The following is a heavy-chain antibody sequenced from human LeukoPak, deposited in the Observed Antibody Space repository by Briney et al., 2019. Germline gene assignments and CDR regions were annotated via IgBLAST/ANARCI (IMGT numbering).Heavy chain of an antibody. CDR1: SGSISSYY. CDR3: ARGELLWNY. Sequence: SETLSLTCTVSSGSISSYYWSWIRQPPGKGLEWIGYIYYSGSTNYNPSLKSRVTISVDTSKNQFSLKLSSVTAADTAVYYCARGELLWNYWGQGTLVTVSS. CDR2: IYYSGST. J-gene: IGHJ4*02. V-gene: IGHV4-59*01. D-gene: IGHD1-26*01.